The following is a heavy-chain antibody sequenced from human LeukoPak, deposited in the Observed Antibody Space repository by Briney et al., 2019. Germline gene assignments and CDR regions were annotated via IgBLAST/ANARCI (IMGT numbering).Heavy chain of an antibody. D-gene: IGHD3-22*01. V-gene: IGHV4-39*07. CDR2: IYYSGST. CDR3: LLSSSGYFSSFDY. J-gene: IGHJ4*02. CDR1: GGSISSSSYY. Sequence: SETLSLTCTVSGGSISSSSYYWGWIRQPPGKGLEWIGTIYYSGSTYYNPSLKSRVSLSVDTFKNQFSLKMTSLTAADTAVYYCLLSSSGYFSSFDYWGQGTLATVSS.